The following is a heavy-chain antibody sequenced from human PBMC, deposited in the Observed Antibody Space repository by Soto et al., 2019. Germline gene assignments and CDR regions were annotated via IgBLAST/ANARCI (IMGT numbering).Heavy chain of an antibody. Sequence: SETLFLTCAVSGGSISSSNCWSWVRQPPGKGLEWIGEIYHSGSTNYHPSLKSRVTISVDKSKNQFSLKLSSVTAADTAVYYCARGSSGQVGMDVWGQGTTVTVSS. V-gene: IGHV4-4*02. CDR2: IYHSGST. D-gene: IGHD6-19*01. CDR3: ARGSSGQVGMDV. CDR1: GGSISSSNC. J-gene: IGHJ6*01.